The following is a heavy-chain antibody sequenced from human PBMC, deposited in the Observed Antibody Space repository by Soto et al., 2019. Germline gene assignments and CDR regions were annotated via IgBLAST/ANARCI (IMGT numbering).Heavy chain of an antibody. Sequence: QVQLVQSGAEVKKPGASVKVSCRASGYSFTSYGITWVRQTPGQGLEWMGWISVHNGYTNYPQKLQDRITMTTDTSTSTAYMELTSLRSADTPVYYCARGRGVSSWYETPHYFDSWGQGTLVTVSS. CDR1: GYSFTSYG. CDR3: ARGRGVSSWYETPHYFDS. V-gene: IGHV1-18*01. CDR2: ISVHNGYT. D-gene: IGHD6-13*01. J-gene: IGHJ4*02.